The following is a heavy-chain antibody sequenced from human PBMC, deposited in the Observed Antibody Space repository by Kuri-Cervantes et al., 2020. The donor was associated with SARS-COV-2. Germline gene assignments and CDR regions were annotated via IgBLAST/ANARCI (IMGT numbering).Heavy chain of an antibody. CDR2: ISGSGGST. Sequence: GGSLRLSCAASGFTFSSYAMSWVRQAPGKGLEWVSAISGSGGSTHYADSVKGRFTISRDNSKNTLYLQMNSLRAEDTAVYYCASQYCSGGSCYSGYYYGMDVWGQGTTVTVSS. CDR1: GFTFSSYA. CDR3: ASQYCSGGSCYSGYYYGMDV. D-gene: IGHD2-15*01. J-gene: IGHJ6*02. V-gene: IGHV3-23*01.